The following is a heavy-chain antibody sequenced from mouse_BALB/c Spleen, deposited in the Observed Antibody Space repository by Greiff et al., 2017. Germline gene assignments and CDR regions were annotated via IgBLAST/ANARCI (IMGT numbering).Heavy chain of an antibody. Sequence: EVQLVESGAELVRPGAFVTLSCKASGFTFNDYYMHWVKQRPEQGLEWIGWIDPENGNTIYDPKFQGKASITADTSSNTAYLQLSSLTSEDTAVYYCARKEYGVHPLAYWGQGTLVTVSA. CDR2: IDPENGNT. CDR1: GFTFNDYY. D-gene: IGHD1-2*01. V-gene: IGHV14-1*02. J-gene: IGHJ3*01. CDR3: ARKEYGVHPLAY.